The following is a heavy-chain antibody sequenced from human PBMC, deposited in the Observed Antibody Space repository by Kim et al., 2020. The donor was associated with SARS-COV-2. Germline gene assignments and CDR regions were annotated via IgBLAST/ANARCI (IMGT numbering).Heavy chain of an antibody. J-gene: IGHJ6*02. Sequence: ASVKVSCKASGYTFTGYYMHWVRQAPGQGLEWMGWINPNSGGTNYAQKFQGWVTMTRDTSISTAYMELSRLRSDDTAVYYCARGDCSSTSCLRSNYYGMDVWGQGTTVTVSS. CDR3: ARGDCSSTSCLRSNYYGMDV. CDR2: INPNSGGT. CDR1: GYTFTGYY. V-gene: IGHV1-2*04. D-gene: IGHD2-2*01.